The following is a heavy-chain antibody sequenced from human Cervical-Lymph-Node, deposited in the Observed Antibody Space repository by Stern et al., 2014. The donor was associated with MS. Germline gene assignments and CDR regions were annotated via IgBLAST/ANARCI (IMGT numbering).Heavy chain of an antibody. V-gene: IGHV3-72*01. Sequence: VHLVESGGGLVQPGGSLGLSCAASGFTFSDHYMDWVRQAPGPGLEWLGRLRKKGNRYSTEYAPSVKGKFTISRDDSKNSLYLQMNSLTTEDTAVYYCARIGPPLQDAFDIWGRGTMVTVSS. D-gene: IGHD1-14*01. CDR2: LRKKGNRYST. CDR3: ARIGPPLQDAFDI. CDR1: GFTFSDHY. J-gene: IGHJ3*02.